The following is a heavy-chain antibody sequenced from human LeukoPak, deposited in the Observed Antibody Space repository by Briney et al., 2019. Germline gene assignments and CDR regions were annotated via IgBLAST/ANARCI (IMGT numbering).Heavy chain of an antibody. CDR3: ARGGAYGMMGY. V-gene: IGHV3-21*01. Sequence: GGSLRLSCAASGFTFSDYSMNWVRQAPGKGLEWVSSISTTSSYIYYADSVKGRFTISRDNAKNSLYLQMNSLRGEDTAIYYCARGGAYGMMGYWGQGTLVTVSS. J-gene: IGHJ4*02. CDR1: GFTFSDYS. D-gene: IGHD4-17*01. CDR2: ISTTSSYI.